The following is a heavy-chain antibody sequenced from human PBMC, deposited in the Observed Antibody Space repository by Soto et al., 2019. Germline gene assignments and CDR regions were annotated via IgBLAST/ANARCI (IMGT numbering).Heavy chain of an antibody. D-gene: IGHD2-21*02. CDR3: ARQRTSVVTQAYFDV. Sequence: PSGSVSISWPFTVYTMESRGDNWVWNRQPPGKGLEWIGSIYYSGRTYNNPSLRSRVSMSIDTSKDQFSLKLKSVTAADTALYFCARQRTSVVTQAYFDVWGPGSLVTVSS. J-gene: IGHJ4*02. CDR2: IYYSGRT. V-gene: IGHV4-39*01. CDR1: VYTMESRGDN.